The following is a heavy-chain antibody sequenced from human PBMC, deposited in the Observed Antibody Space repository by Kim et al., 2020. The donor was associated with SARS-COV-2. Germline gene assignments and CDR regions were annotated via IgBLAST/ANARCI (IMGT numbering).Heavy chain of an antibody. CDR2: IKQDGSEK. CDR1: GFTFSSYW. J-gene: IGHJ4*02. D-gene: IGHD3-10*01. Sequence: GGSLRLSCAASGFTFSSYWMSWVHQAPGKGLEWVANIKQDGSEKYYVDSVKGRFTISRDNAKNSLYLQMNSLRAEDTAVYYCAREVGPRYYGSGSPNDYWGQGTLVTVSS. V-gene: IGHV3-7*03. CDR3: AREVGPRYYGSGSPNDY.